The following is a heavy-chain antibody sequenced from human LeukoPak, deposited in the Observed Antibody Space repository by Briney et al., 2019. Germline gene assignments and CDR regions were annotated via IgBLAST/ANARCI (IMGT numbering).Heavy chain of an antibody. CDR2: ISGDGGST. D-gene: IGHD3-3*01. J-gene: IGHJ4*02. CDR1: GFTFDGYA. Sequence: GGSLRLSCAASGFTFDGYAMHWVRQAPGKGLEWVSLISGDGGSTYYAESVKGRFTISRDNSKNSLYLQMNSLRTEDTALYYCAKDKDPIGPRVFGVVLYFDYWGQGTLVTVSS. CDR3: AKDKDPIGPRVFGVVLYFDY. V-gene: IGHV3-43*02.